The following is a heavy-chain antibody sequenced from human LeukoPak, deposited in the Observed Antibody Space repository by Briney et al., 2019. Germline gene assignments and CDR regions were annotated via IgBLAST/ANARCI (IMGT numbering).Heavy chain of an antibody. J-gene: IGHJ3*01. CDR3: AREQYLAYDVFGF. Sequence: SETLSLTCTVSGGSITGYYWSWIRQPPGRGLEWIGYVHFSGTTSFNPSLRSRVTISVDTSKNQFSLRLSSVTAADTAVYYCAREQYLAYDVFGFWGQGTMVTVSS. D-gene: IGHD4-11*01. CDR1: GGSITGYY. CDR2: VHFSGTT. V-gene: IGHV4-59*01.